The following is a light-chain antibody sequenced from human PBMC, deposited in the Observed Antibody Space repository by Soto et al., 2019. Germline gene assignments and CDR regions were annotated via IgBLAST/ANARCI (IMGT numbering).Light chain of an antibody. V-gene: IGKV3-11*01. CDR1: QSVSSY. J-gene: IGKJ1*01. Sequence: EIVLTQSPATLSLSPGERATLSCRASQSVSSYVAWYQQKPGQAPRLLIYDASNRASGIPARFSGSGSGTDVTLSISSLAPEDFAVYYCQQRSNWPPWTFGQGTKVEIK. CDR2: DAS. CDR3: QQRSNWPPWT.